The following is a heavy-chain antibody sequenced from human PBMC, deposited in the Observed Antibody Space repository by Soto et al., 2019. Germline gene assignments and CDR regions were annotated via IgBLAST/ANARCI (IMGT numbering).Heavy chain of an antibody. Sequence: SETLSLTCTVSGASISSAGYSWSWVRQHPGKGLEWIGYITYSGDTDYNPSLRSRVSISIDTSRNQFSLKLSSVTAADTAVYYCARDRSSSTSWEGCWFGPWGQGTLVTVSS. D-gene: IGHD2-2*01. J-gene: IGHJ5*02. CDR3: ARDRSSSTSWEGCWFGP. CDR1: GASISSAGYS. V-gene: IGHV4-31*03. CDR2: ITYSGDT.